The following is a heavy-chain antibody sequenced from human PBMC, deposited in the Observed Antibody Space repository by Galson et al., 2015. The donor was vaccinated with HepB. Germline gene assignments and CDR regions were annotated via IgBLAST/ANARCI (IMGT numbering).Heavy chain of an antibody. J-gene: IGHJ6*02. D-gene: IGHD6-19*01. CDR3: AKDYEDSSGWYVYYYYYYGMDV. Sequence: SLRLSCAASGFTFSSYGMHWVRQAPGKGLEWVAVISYDGSNKYYADSVKGRFTISRDNSKNTLYLQMNSLRAEDTAVYYCAKDYEDSSGWYVYYYYYYGMDVWGQGTTVTVSS. V-gene: IGHV3-30*18. CDR1: GFTFSSYG. CDR2: ISYDGSNK.